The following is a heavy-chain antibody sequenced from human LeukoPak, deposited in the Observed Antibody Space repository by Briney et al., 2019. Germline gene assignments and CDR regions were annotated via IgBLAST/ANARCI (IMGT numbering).Heavy chain of an antibody. CDR2: VYYSGNT. J-gene: IGHJ4*02. D-gene: IGHD3-10*01. CDR3: ARQGAGRYLDY. Sequence: SETLSLTCTVSGGSISSYYWSWIRQSPGKELEWIGYVYYSGNTNYNPSLKSRVTISLDTSKNQFSLRLSSVTAADTAVYSCARQGAGRYLDYWGQGTLVTVSS. V-gene: IGHV4-59*08. CDR1: GGSISSYY.